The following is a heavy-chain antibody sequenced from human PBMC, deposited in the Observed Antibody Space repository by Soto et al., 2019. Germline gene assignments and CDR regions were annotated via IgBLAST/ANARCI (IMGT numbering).Heavy chain of an antibody. CDR1: GNTVTDYG. CDR2: ISSYKGNT. J-gene: IGHJ4*01. CDR3: ATGGGQTYGDFDF. V-gene: IGHV1-18*01. Sequence: APVKVSGKASGNTVTDYGLSCVVQSAEQGLEWMAWISSYKGNTRYAQKLQGRVSMTTDTSTNTGSMELRSLTSADTAVYYCATGGGQTYGDFDFWGRETLVTVSS. D-gene: IGHD2-8*01.